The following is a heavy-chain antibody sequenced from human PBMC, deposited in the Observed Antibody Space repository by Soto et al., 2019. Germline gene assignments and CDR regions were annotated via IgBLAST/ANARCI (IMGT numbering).Heavy chain of an antibody. D-gene: IGHD3-10*01. V-gene: IGHV3-48*01. CDR3: ARGPHLGVRGVPFDY. CDR2: ISSSSSTI. J-gene: IGHJ4*02. Sequence: HPGGSLRLSCAASGFTFSSYSMNWVRQAPGKGLEWVSYISSSSSTIYYADSVKGRFTISRDNAKNSLYLQMNSLRAEDTAVYYCARGPHLGVRGVPFDYWGQGTLVTVSS. CDR1: GFTFSSYS.